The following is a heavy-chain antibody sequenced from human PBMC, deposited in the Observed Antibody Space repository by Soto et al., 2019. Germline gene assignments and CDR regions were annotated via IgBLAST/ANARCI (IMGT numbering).Heavy chain of an antibody. V-gene: IGHV3-33*01. CDR1: GFTFSSYG. CDR3: ARTFLEWLYGMDV. D-gene: IGHD3-3*02. Sequence: QVQLVEYGGGVVQPGRSLRLSCAASGFTFSSYGMHWVRQAPGKGLEWVAVIWYDGGTKYFADAVKGRFTISRDNSKNTLYLQMNSLRAEDTAVYYCARTFLEWLYGMDVWGQGTTVTVSS. J-gene: IGHJ6*02. CDR2: IWYDGGTK.